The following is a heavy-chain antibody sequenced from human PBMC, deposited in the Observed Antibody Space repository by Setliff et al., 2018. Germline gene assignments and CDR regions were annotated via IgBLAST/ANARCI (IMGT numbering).Heavy chain of an antibody. CDR1: GDSINSGDYF. V-gene: IGHV4-30-4*08. CDR2: ISHSGNT. Sequence: SETLSLTCSVSGDSINSGDYFWSWIRQTPGMGLEWIGYISHSGNTYYNPSLKSRVTMSIDTSKNQFSLKLNSVTAADMAVYYCAREQWLDPPGYYYMDVWAKGTTVTVSS. J-gene: IGHJ6*03. CDR3: AREQWLDPPGYYYMDV. D-gene: IGHD6-19*01.